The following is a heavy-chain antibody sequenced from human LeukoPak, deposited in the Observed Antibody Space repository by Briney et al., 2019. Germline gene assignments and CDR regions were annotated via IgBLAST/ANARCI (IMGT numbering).Heavy chain of an antibody. J-gene: IGHJ5*02. D-gene: IGHD3-10*01. CDR3: ARQNGDTMVRGVYADWFDP. V-gene: IGHV4-39*01. CDR2: IYFSGTT. CDR1: GGSISESIYY. Sequence: SETLSLTCSVSGGSISESIYYWAWIRQPPGKGLEWIGTIYFSGTTYYNPSLQSRVTISVDTSKNQFSLNLDSVTAADTAIYYCARQNGDTMVRGVYADWFDPWGQGTLVTVSS.